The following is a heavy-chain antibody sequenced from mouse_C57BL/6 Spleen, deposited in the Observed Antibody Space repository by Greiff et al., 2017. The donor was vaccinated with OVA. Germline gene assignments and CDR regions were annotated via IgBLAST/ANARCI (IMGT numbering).Heavy chain of an antibody. D-gene: IGHD1-1*01. J-gene: IGHJ4*01. Sequence: EVKLVESEGGLVQPGRSMKLSCTASGFTFSDYYMAWVRQVPEKGLEWVANINYDGSSTYYLDSLKSRFIISRDNAKNILYLQMSSLKSEDTATYYCAREDYGSSYGAMDYWGQGTSVTVSS. CDR2: INYDGSST. CDR3: AREDYGSSYGAMDY. CDR1: GFTFSDYY. V-gene: IGHV5-16*01.